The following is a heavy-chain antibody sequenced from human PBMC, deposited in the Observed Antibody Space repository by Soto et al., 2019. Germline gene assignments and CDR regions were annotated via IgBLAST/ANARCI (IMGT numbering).Heavy chain of an antibody. CDR1: GFTFSSYW. J-gene: IGHJ4*02. V-gene: IGHV3-7*03. CDR2: IKQDGSEK. Sequence: EVQLVESGGGLVQPGGSLRLSCAASGFTFSSYWMSWVRQAPGKGLEWVANIKQDGSEKYYVDSVKGRFTISRDNAKNSLYLQMNSLSAEGAAVYYCARDLLLAVSGRGPFGYWGQGTLVTVSS. D-gene: IGHD6-19*01. CDR3: ARDLLLAVSGRGPFGY.